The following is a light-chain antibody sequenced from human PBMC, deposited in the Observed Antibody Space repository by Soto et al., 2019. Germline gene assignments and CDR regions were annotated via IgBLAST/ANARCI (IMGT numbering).Light chain of an antibody. Sequence: QSVLTQPASVSGSPGQSITISCTGTSSDVGGYNYVSWYQQHPGKAPKLMIYEVSNRPSGVSNRFSGSKSGNTASLTISGLQAWDEADSYCRSYTSSSTVFGGGTQLTVL. CDR3: RSYTSSSTV. J-gene: IGLJ3*02. CDR2: EVS. CDR1: SSDVGGYNY. V-gene: IGLV2-14*01.